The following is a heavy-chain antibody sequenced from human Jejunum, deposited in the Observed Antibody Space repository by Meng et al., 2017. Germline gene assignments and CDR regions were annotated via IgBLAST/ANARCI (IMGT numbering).Heavy chain of an antibody. CDR2: IHQTGST. D-gene: IGHD2-21*01. J-gene: IGHJ5*01. CDR3: ARYLWSRGLFDS. V-gene: IGHV4-34*01. CDR1: SGSLTGYY. Sequence: QLHPQQWGARLLEPSETLSPTCTVYSGSLTGYYWSWVRQSPGKGLEWIGEIHQTGSTNYSPSLQSRVTISIDTSKNEFSLELRSVTAADTAVYYCARYLWSRGLFDSWGQGTLVTVSS.